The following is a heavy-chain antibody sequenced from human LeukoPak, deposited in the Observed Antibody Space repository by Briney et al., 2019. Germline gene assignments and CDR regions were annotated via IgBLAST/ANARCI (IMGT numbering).Heavy chain of an antibody. V-gene: IGHV4-39*01. J-gene: IGHJ6*03. CDR2: IYYSGRT. CDR3: ARGVTTNGYYYYMDV. D-gene: IGHD4-17*01. CDR1: SGSISSSNYY. Sequence: SETLSLTCTVSSGSISSSNYYWDWIRKPPGKGLEWIGNIYYSGRTFYNPSLKSRVTISVDTSKNQFSLNLSSVTAADTAVYFCARGVTTNGYYYYMDVWGKGTTVTLSS.